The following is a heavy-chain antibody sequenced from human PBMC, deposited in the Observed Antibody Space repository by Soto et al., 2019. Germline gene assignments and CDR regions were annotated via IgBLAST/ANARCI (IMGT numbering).Heavy chain of an antibody. Sequence: PGGSLRLSCAASGFTFSSYAMIWVRQAPGKGLEWVSAISGSGGSTYYADSVKGRFTISRDNSKNTLYLQMNSLRAEDTAVYYCAKDSIGIQLWRYYFDYWGQGTLVTVSS. J-gene: IGHJ4*02. CDR1: GFTFSSYA. V-gene: IGHV3-23*01. CDR3: AKDSIGIQLWRYYFDY. CDR2: ISGSGGST. D-gene: IGHD5-18*01.